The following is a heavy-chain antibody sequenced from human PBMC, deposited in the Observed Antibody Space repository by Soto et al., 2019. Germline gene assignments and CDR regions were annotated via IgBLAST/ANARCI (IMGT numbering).Heavy chain of an antibody. J-gene: IGHJ6*03. V-gene: IGHV1-8*01. Sequence: QVQLVQSGAEVKKPGASVKVSCKASGYTFTSYDINWVRQATGQGLEWMGWMNPNSGNTGYAQKFQGRVTMTRNTSISTAYMELSSLRSEDTAVYYCARVGRRVIAAAGEYYYYYMDVWGKGTTVTVSS. CDR2: MNPNSGNT. CDR3: ARVGRRVIAAAGEYYYYYMDV. CDR1: GYTFTSYD. D-gene: IGHD6-13*01.